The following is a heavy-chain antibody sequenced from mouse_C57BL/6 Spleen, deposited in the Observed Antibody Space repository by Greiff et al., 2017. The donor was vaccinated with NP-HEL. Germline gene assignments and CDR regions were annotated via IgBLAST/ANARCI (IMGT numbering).Heavy chain of an antibody. Sequence: EVQVVESGGGLVQPGGSLSLSCAASGFTFTDYYMSWVRQTPGKALEWLGFIRNKASGYKTKYSASVTGRFTISRANSQSILYLQMNALSAEESATYYCAIYRMINYAMDYWGQGTSVTVSS. J-gene: IGHJ4*01. D-gene: IGHD2-4*01. CDR1: GFTFTDYY. V-gene: IGHV7-3*01. CDR2: IRNKASGYKT. CDR3: AIYRMINYAMDY.